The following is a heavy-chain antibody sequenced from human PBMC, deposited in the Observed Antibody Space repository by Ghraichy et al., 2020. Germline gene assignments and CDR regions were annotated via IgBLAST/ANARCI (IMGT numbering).Heavy chain of an antibody. D-gene: IGHD3-10*01. CDR3: KTSGDDTSIDY. CDR1: GFTFSSYG. J-gene: IGHJ4*02. Sequence: GESLNISCAAPGFTFSSYGMHWVRQAPGKGLEWVAFIRYDGSNKYYADSVKGRFTISRDNSKNTLYLQMNSLRAEDTAVYYSKTSGDDTSIDYWGQGTLVTVSS. CDR2: IRYDGSNK. V-gene: IGHV3-30*02.